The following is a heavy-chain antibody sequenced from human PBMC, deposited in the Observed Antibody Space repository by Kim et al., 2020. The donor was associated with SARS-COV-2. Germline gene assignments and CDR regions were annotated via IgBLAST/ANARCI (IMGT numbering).Heavy chain of an antibody. D-gene: IGHD2-2*01. Sequence: GRFTISRDNSKNTLYLQMNSLRAEDTAVYYCAKTARIVVVPAAIAYFDYWGQGTLVTVSS. J-gene: IGHJ4*02. V-gene: IGHV3-23*01. CDR3: AKTARIVVVPAAIAYFDY.